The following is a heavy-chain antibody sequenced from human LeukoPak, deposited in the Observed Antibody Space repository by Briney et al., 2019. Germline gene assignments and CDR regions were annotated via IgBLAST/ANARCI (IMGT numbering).Heavy chain of an antibody. Sequence: GGSLRLSCAASGFTVSSNYMSWVRQAPGKGLEWVSVIYSGGSTYYGDSVKGGFTISRDNSKNTLYLQMNSLRAEDTAVYYCARSYYDILTGYRSYYFDYWGQGTLVTVSS. V-gene: IGHV3-66*01. CDR2: IYSGGST. CDR1: GFTVSSNY. J-gene: IGHJ4*02. D-gene: IGHD3-9*01. CDR3: ARSYYDILTGYRSYYFDY.